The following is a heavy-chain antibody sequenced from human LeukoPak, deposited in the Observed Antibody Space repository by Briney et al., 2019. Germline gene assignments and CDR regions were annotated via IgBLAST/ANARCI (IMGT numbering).Heavy chain of an antibody. CDR1: GGSFSGYY. D-gene: IGHD5-18*01. CDR2: INHSGST. Sequence: PSETLSLTXAVYGGSFSGYYWSWIRQTPGKGLEWLGEINHSGSTNYNPSLKSRVTISVDTPKNQFSLKLSSVTAADTAVYYCARGGGYSYGPTGFDYWGQGTLVTVSS. J-gene: IGHJ4*02. CDR3: ARGGGYSYGPTGFDY. V-gene: IGHV4-34*01.